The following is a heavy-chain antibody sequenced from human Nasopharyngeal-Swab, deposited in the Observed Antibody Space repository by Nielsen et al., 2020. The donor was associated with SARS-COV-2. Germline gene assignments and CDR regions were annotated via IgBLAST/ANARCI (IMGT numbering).Heavy chain of an antibody. CDR2: ISSSGSTI. CDR3: ARDILRRIVLMVYEDYYGMDV. D-gene: IGHD2-8*01. Sequence: GESLKISCAASGFTFSDYYMSWIRQAPGKGLEWVSYISSSGSTIYYADSVKGRFTISRDNAKNSLYLQMNSLRAEDTAAYYCARDILRRIVLMVYEDYYGMDVWGQGTTVTVSS. J-gene: IGHJ6*02. V-gene: IGHV3-11*04. CDR1: GFTFSDYY.